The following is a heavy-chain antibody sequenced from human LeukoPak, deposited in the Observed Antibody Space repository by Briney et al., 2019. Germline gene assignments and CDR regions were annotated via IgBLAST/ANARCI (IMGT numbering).Heavy chain of an antibody. J-gene: IGHJ4*02. CDR2: IIPIFGTA. D-gene: IGHD6-19*01. Sequence: GASVKVSCKASGGIFSSYAISWVRQAPGQGLEWMGRIIPIFGTANYAQKFQGRVTITTDESTSTAYMELSSLRSEDTAVYYCARDRSEQWLVPGHFDYWGQGTLATVSS. CDR3: ARDRSEQWLVPGHFDY. CDR1: GGIFSSYA. V-gene: IGHV1-69*05.